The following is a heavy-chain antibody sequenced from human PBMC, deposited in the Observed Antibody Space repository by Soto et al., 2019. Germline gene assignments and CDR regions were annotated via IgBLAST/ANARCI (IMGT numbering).Heavy chain of an antibody. Sequence: SETLSLTCSVSGASISKTYYYWGWVRQTPEKGLEWIGTVFYSGITYYNPSLESRVTISIDRSQNQFSLKLTSVTAADTALYYCARRIPTAGLFDYWGQGTLVTVSS. CDR2: VFYSGIT. CDR1: GASISKTYYY. CDR3: ARRIPTAGLFDY. D-gene: IGHD6-13*01. V-gene: IGHV4-39*07. J-gene: IGHJ4*02.